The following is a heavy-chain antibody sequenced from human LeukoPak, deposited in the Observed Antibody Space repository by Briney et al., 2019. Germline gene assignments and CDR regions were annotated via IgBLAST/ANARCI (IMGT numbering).Heavy chain of an antibody. CDR3: ARGAAAGTNWFDP. V-gene: IGHV1-69*13. CDR1: GGTISSYA. CDR2: IIPIFGTA. J-gene: IGHJ5*02. D-gene: IGHD6-13*01. Sequence: SVKVSCKASGGTISSYAISWVRQAPGQGLEWMGGIIPIFGTANYAQKFQGRVTITADESTSTAYMELSSLRSEDTAVYYCARGAAAGTNWFDPWGQGTLVTVSS.